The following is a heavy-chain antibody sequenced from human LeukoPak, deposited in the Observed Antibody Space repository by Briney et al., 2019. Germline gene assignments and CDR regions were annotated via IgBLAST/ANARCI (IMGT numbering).Heavy chain of an antibody. Sequence: GGSLRLSCAASGFTFSSYSMNWVRQAPGKGLEWVSYISTSASTIYYADSVKGRFTSSRDNAKNSLYLQMNSLRAEDTAVYYCARRGTSRSSYYFDYWGQGTLVTVSS. CDR2: ISTSASTI. J-gene: IGHJ4*02. CDR3: ARRGTSRSSYYFDY. V-gene: IGHV3-48*04. CDR1: GFTFSSYS.